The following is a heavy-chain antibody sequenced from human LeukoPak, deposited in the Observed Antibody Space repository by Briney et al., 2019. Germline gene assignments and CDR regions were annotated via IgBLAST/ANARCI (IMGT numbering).Heavy chain of an antibody. V-gene: IGHV3-30-3*01. CDR2: ISYHGVNK. D-gene: IGHD2-2*02. CDR3: ARDGMALYRRVYLDS. Sequence: GESLRLSCAASGFTFSSYTMHWVRQAPGKGLEWVADISYHGVNKHYADSVEGRFTLSRDNSKNTLLLQKNTLRGADTAVYYCARDGMALYRRVYLDSWCRGTVVTVSS. CDR1: GFTFSSYT. J-gene: IGHJ4*02.